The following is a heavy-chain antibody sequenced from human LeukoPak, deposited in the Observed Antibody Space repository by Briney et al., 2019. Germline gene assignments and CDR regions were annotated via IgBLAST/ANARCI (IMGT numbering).Heavy chain of an antibody. CDR2: ISGSGGST. J-gene: IGHJ4*02. D-gene: IGHD6-19*01. CDR3: AKGQQWLAASSVVDY. CDR1: GFTFSSYA. Sequence: GGSLRLSCAASGFTFSSYAMSWVRQAPGKGLEWVSAISGSGGSTYYADSVKGRFTISRDNSKNTLYLQMHSLRAEDTAVYYCAKGQQWLAASSVVDYWGQGTLVTVSS. V-gene: IGHV3-23*01.